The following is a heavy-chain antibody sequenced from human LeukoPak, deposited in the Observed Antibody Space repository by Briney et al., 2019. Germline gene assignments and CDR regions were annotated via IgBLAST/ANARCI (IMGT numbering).Heavy chain of an antibody. Sequence: SQTLSLTCAISGDSVTGNSIAWKWNRQSPSRGLEWLGRIYCRSKWYNDYAVSVKSRITINQDTYKNQFSQQLNSGTPEDTAVHYWSREHEYWSGLIDYWGQGTLVTVSS. J-gene: IGHJ4*02. D-gene: IGHD3-3*01. CDR1: GDSVTGNSIA. CDR3: SREHEYWSGLIDY. CDR2: IYCRSKWYN. V-gene: IGHV6-1*01.